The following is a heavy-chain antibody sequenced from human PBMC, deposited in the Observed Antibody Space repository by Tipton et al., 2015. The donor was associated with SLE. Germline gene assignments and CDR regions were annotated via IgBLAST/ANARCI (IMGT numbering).Heavy chain of an antibody. CDR1: RYTFTSYG. D-gene: IGHD3-10*01. Sequence: QSGAEVKKPGASVKVSCKASRYTFTSYGITWVRQAPGQGLECVGWINPYTGYGNYEREFQGRVTLTTDTSTSTAYMELRSLRSDDTAMYYCARDFSNLWFGELSGSDHWGQGTLVTVSS. CDR3: ARDFSNLWFGELSGSDH. CDR2: INPYTGYG. J-gene: IGHJ4*02. V-gene: IGHV1-18*01.